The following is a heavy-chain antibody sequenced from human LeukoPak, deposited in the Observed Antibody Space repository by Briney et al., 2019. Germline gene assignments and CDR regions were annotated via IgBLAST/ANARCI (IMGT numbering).Heavy chain of an antibody. Sequence: SEPLSLTCAVYGGSFSGYYWSWIRQPPGKGLEWIGEINHSGSTNYNPSLKSRVTISVDTSKNQCSLKLSSVTAADTAVYYCARGHRGIAARPGYDYYYMDVWGKETTVTVSS. CDR2: INHSGST. CDR1: GGSFSGYY. D-gene: IGHD6-6*01. J-gene: IGHJ6*03. V-gene: IGHV4-34*01. CDR3: ARGHRGIAARPGYDYYYMDV.